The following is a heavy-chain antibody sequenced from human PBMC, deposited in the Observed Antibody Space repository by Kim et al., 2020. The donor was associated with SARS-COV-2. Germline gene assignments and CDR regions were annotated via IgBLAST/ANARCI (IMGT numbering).Heavy chain of an antibody. CDR3: AHRHVTVVVAANWFDP. V-gene: IGHV2-5*02. Sequence: SGPTLVNPTQTLTLTCTFSGFSLSTSAVGVGWIRQPPGKALEWLALIYWDDDKRYSPSLKSRLTITKDTSKNQVVLTMTNMDPVDTATYYCAHRHVTVVVAANWFDPWGQGTLVTVSS. CDR1: GFSLSTSAVG. J-gene: IGHJ5*02. D-gene: IGHD2-15*01. CDR2: IYWDDDK.